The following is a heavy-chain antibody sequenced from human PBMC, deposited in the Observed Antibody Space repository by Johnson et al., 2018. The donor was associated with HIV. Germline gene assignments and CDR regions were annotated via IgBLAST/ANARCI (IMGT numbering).Heavy chain of an antibody. CDR3: ERDRAEAYYYDSSGRKSGFDL. Sequence: QVQLVESGGGLVQPGGSLRLSCAASGFTFSSYAMHWVRQAPGKGLEWVAVISYDGSNKYYADSVKGRFTISRDNSKNTLYLQMNSPRAEDRAVYYLERDRAEAYYYDSSGRKSGFDLWGQGTMVTVSS. D-gene: IGHD3-22*01. CDR2: ISYDGSNK. CDR1: GFTFSSYA. V-gene: IGHV3-30*04. J-gene: IGHJ3*01.